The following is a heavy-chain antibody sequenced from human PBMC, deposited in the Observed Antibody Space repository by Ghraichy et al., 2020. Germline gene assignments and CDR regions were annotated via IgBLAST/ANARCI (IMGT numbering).Heavy chain of an antibody. CDR3: ARGLIAAPGAFDY. CDR2: IYYSGST. CDR1: GGSISSYY. Sequence: SCTVSGGSISSYYWSWIRQPPGNGLEYIGYIYYSGSTNYNPSLKSRVTISVDTSKNQFSLRLSSVTAADTAFYYCARGLIAAPGAFDYWGQGTLVTVSS. V-gene: IGHV4-59*08. J-gene: IGHJ4*02. D-gene: IGHD6-13*01.